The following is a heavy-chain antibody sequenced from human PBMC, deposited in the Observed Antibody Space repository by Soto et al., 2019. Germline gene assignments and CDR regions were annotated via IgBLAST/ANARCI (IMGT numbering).Heavy chain of an antibody. CDR1: GYTFTSYA. CDR2: INAGNGNT. J-gene: IGHJ6*02. V-gene: IGHV1-3*01. CDR3: ARDVALLRFLEWLSPMAGGWYSGRDV. Sequence: ASVKVSCKASGYTFTSYAMHWVRQAPGQRLEWMGWINAGNGNTKYSQKFQGRVTITRDTSASTAYMELSSLRSEDTAVYYCARDVALLRFLEWLSPMAGGWYSGRDVWGQGTTVTVSS. D-gene: IGHD3-3*01.